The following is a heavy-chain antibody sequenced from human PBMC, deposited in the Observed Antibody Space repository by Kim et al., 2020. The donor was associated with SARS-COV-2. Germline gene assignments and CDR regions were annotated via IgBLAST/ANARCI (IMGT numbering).Heavy chain of an antibody. CDR3: ARDYSGIAAAEGATGGMDV. CDR1: GGSFSGYY. V-gene: IGHV4-34*01. CDR2: INHSGST. D-gene: IGHD6-13*01. Sequence: SETLSLTCAVYGGSFSGYYWSWIRQPPGKGLEWIGEINHSGSTNYNPSLKSRVTISVDTSKNQFSLKLSSVTAADTAVYYCARDYSGIAAAEGATGGMDVWGQGTTVTVSS. J-gene: IGHJ6*02.